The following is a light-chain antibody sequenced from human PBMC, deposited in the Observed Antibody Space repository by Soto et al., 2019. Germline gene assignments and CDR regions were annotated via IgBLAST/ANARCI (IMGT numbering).Light chain of an antibody. Sequence: DIQMTQSPSSLSASVGDRVTITCQASQDITNDLNWYQQKPGKAPKVLIYEASNLKTGVPSRFNGIGSGTDFTFTISSLQPEDIATYFCQQYDNVPLTFGGGTKVEIK. CDR1: QDITND. CDR2: EAS. V-gene: IGKV1-33*01. J-gene: IGKJ4*01. CDR3: QQYDNVPLT.